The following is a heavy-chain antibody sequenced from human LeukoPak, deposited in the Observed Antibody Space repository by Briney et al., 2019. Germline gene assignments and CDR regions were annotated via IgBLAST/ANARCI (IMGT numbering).Heavy chain of an antibody. J-gene: IGHJ4*02. CDR3: AKGFKMATELNY. V-gene: IGHV3-30*02. Sequence: GGSMRLSCAASGFTFSSYGMHWVRQAPGKGLEWVAFIRYDGSNKYYADSVKGRFTISRDNSKNTLYLQMNSLRAEDTAVYYCAKGFKMATELNYWGQGTLATVSS. CDR2: IRYDGSNK. CDR1: GFTFSSYG. D-gene: IGHD5-24*01.